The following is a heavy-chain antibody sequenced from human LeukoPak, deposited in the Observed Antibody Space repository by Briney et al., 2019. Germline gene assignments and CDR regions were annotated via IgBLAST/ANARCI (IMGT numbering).Heavy chain of an antibody. Sequence: ASVKVSCKASGYTFTGYYMHWVRQAPGQGLEWMGWINPNSGGTNYAQKFQGRVTMTRDTSISTAYMELSRLRSDDTAVYYCARVKQQLVPFGGYWGQGTLVTVSS. J-gene: IGHJ4*02. D-gene: IGHD6-13*01. CDR1: GYTFTGYY. CDR2: INPNSGGT. CDR3: ARVKQQLVPFGGY. V-gene: IGHV1-2*02.